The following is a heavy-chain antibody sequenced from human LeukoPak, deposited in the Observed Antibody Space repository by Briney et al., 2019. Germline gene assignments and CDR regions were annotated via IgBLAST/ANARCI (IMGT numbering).Heavy chain of an antibody. CDR1: GHTFSNYD. D-gene: IGHD3-22*01. J-gene: IGHJ4*02. V-gene: IGHV1-18*01. CDR2: ISAYNGDT. Sequence: GASVKVSCKTSGHTFSNYDIYWVRQAPGQGLECMGWISAYNGDTRYAQILQGRFTVTTDTSTSTAYMELRSLTSDDTAVYYCARCSPGDSSNFYAVLQYWGQGTQVTV. CDR3: ARCSPGDSSNFYAVLQY.